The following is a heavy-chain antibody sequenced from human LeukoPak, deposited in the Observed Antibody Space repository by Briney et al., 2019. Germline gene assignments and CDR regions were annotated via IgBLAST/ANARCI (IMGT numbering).Heavy chain of an antibody. CDR1: GGSISSYY. CDR3: ARAGGGWLQSMGPFDY. D-gene: IGHD5-24*01. Sequence: PSETLSLTCAVSGGSISSYYWNWVRQPPGGGGGWGGYIYYSGSTKYNPPLKSRVTISVDTSKNQFYLKLSSVTAADTAGYYCARAGGGWLQSMGPFDYWGQGTLVTVSS. CDR2: IYYSGST. J-gene: IGHJ4*02. V-gene: IGHV4-59*01.